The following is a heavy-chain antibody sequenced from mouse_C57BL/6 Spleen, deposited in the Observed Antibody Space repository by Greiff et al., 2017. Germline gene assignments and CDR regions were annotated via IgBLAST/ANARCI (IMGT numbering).Heavy chain of an antibody. D-gene: IGHD2-4*01. J-gene: IGHJ1*03. Sequence: EVMLVESGGGLLKPGGSLKLSCAASGFTFSDYGMHWVRQAPEKGLEWVAYISSGSSTIYYADTVKGRFTISRDNAKNTLFLQMTSLRSEDTAMYYCAREDYDRYFDVWGTGTTVTVSS. CDR1: GFTFSDYG. V-gene: IGHV5-17*01. CDR2: ISSGSSTI. CDR3: AREDYDRYFDV.